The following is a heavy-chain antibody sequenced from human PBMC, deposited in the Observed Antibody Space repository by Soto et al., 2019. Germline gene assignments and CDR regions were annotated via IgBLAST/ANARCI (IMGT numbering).Heavy chain of an antibody. CDR1: GYTFTSYD. D-gene: IGHD4-4*01. V-gene: IGHV1-8*01. J-gene: IGHJ5*02. CDR2: MNPNSGNT. CDR3: ARALDYSKEGYWFDP. Sequence: QVQLVQSGAEVKKPGASVKVSCKASGYTFTSYDINWVRQATGQGLEWMGWMNPNSGNTGYAQKFQGRVTMTRNTYXXTAYMELSSLRSEDTAVYYCARALDYSKEGYWFDPWGQGTLVTVSS.